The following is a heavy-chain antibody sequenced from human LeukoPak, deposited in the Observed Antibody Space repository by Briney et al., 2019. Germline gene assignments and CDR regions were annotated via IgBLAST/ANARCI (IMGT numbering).Heavy chain of an antibody. CDR2: LSGDETYI. V-gene: IGHV3-30*03. J-gene: IGHJ4*02. CDR1: GFTFSVYG. Sequence: GGSLRLSCAASGFTFSVYGMHWVRQAPGKGLEGVALLSGDETYIDYTDSVKGRFTISRDNSKNTLYLQMNSLRAEDTAVYYCARGDRFGELSGWGQGTLVTVSS. CDR3: ARGDRFGELSG. D-gene: IGHD3-16*02.